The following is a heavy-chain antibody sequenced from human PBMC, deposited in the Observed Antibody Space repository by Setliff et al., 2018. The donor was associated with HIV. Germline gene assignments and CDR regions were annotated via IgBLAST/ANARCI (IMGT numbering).Heavy chain of an antibody. D-gene: IGHD3-9*01. V-gene: IGHV7-4-1*02. Sequence: ASVKVSCKASGYTFTSYAMNWVRQAPGQGIEWMGWINTNTGNPTYAQGFTGRFVFSLDTSVSTAYLQISSLKAEDTAVYYCARDRGLYDIWTGYYTHAFDIWGQGTMVTVSS. CDR1: GYTFTSYA. J-gene: IGHJ3*02. CDR3: ARDRGLYDIWTGYYTHAFDI. CDR2: INTNTGNP.